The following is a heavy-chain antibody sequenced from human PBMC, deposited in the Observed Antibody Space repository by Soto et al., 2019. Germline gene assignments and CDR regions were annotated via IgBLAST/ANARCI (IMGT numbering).Heavy chain of an antibody. J-gene: IGHJ5*02. CDR2: IGRDGGST. V-gene: IGHV3-23*01. D-gene: IGHD4-17*01. CDR1: GFTVPIYA. CDR3: AKDKGYGEYWKFDP. Sequence: GSRQLGCSGSGFTVPIYAVGWVRQPPGKGLEWVSAIGRDGGSTYYADSVKGRFTISRDNSKNTLFLEMYSLRAEDTDVFYCAKDKGYGEYWKFDPWGQGTLVTVYS.